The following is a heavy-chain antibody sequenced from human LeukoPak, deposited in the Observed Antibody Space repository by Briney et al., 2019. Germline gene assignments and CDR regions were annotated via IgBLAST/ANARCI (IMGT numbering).Heavy chain of an antibody. Sequence: SGGSLRLSCAVSGSTVSSNYMTWVRQAPGKGLEWVSVIYSGGSTYYADSVKGRFTISRDNSKSTLYLQMNSLRAEDTAIYYCAKDVVTGSGRINWFDPWGQGTLVTVSS. CDR1: GSTVSSNY. CDR2: IYSGGST. V-gene: IGHV3-53*01. CDR3: AKDVVTGSGRINWFDP. J-gene: IGHJ5*02. D-gene: IGHD2-21*02.